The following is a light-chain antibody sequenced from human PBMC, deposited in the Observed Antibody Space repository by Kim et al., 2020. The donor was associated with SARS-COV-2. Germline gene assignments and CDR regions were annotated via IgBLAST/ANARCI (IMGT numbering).Light chain of an antibody. V-gene: IGLV1-44*01. J-gene: IGLJ2*01. Sequence: GKRVTIACYGSISNVEPISVNWYQTVPGTCPKLLIFNHYARPSGVPHRFYGSRSGTSASLAIIGLQSDDDADYYCVVWDDSLHGVVFGGGTLLTVL. CDR1: ISNVEPIS. CDR2: NHY. CDR3: VVWDDSLHGVV.